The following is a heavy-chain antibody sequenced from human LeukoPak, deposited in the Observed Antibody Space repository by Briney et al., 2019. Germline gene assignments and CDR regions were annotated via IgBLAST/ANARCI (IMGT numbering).Heavy chain of an antibody. CDR2: IDPSDSYT. CDR1: GYSFTSYR. D-gene: IGHD1-1*01. J-gene: IGHJ4*02. V-gene: IGHV5-10-1*01. Sequence: GESLKISCKGSGYSFTSYRISWVRQMPGKGLERMGRIDPSDSYTNYSPSFQGHVTISADKSISTAYLQWSSLKASDTAMYYCARGTTGTTVDYWGQGTLVTVSS. CDR3: ARGTTGTTVDY.